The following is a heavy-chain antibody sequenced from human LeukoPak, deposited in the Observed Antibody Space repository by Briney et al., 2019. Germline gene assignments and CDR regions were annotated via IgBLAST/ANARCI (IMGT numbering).Heavy chain of an antibody. D-gene: IGHD3-10*01. CDR3: AKAVGGSGYSQSYYGMDV. CDR2: IYIGGNT. Sequence: PGGSLRHSCAASGITATTNYMSWVRRAPGKGREWVSVIYIGGNTYYADSVKGRFTISRDNSKNRLYLQMNSLRADDTAVYYCAKAVGGSGYSQSYYGMDVWGQGTTVAVSS. J-gene: IGHJ6*02. V-gene: IGHV3-66*01. CDR1: GITATTNY.